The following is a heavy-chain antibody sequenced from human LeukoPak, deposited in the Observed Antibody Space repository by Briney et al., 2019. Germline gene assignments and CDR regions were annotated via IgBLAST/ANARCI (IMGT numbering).Heavy chain of an antibody. Sequence: GGSLRLSCAASGFTVSSNYMSWVRQAPGKGLEWVSVIYSGGSTYYADSVKGRFTISRDNAKNSVYLEMNSLRAEDTAVYYCARSGRGYDDAFDIWGQGTMVTVSS. D-gene: IGHD5-12*01. CDR2: IYSGGST. V-gene: IGHV3-53*01. CDR1: GFTVSSNY. J-gene: IGHJ3*02. CDR3: ARSGRGYDDAFDI.